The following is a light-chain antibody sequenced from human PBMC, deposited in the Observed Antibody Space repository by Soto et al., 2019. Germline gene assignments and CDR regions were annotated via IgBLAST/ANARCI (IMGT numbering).Light chain of an antibody. CDR1: NIGSKS. J-gene: IGLJ2*01. V-gene: IGLV3-21*04. Sequence: SYELTQPPSVSVAPGKTARITCGGNNIGSKSVHWYQQKPGQAPVLVIYYDSDRPSGIPERFSGSNSGNTATLTISRVEAGDEADYYCQVCDSSSDHVVFGGGPKLTVL. CDR2: YDS. CDR3: QVCDSSSDHVV.